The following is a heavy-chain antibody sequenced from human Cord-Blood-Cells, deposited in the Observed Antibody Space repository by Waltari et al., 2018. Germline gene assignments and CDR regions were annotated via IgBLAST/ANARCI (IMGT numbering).Heavy chain of an antibody. CDR3: ARANWGLNGVVDY. Sequence: QVQLVQSGAEVKKPGASVKVSCKASGYPFTAYYMPWVLQAPGQGLEWMGWINPNSGGTNYAQKFQGWVTMTRDTSISTAYMELSRLRSDDTAVYYCARANWGLNGVVDYWGQGTLVTVSS. V-gene: IGHV1-2*04. D-gene: IGHD7-27*01. J-gene: IGHJ4*02. CDR2: INPNSGGT. CDR1: GYPFTAYY.